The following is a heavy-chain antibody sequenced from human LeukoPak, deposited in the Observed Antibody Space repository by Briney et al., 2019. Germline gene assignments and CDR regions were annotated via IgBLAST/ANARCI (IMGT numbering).Heavy chain of an antibody. Sequence: GGSLRLSCAASGFTFSSYSMNWVRQAPGKGLEWVSSISSSSDYIYYADSVKGRFTISRDNAKNSLYLLMTSLRAEDTAVYYCARAGTDYDILTGHGDYWGQGTLVTVSS. V-gene: IGHV3-21*01. CDR2: ISSSSDYI. J-gene: IGHJ4*02. CDR1: GFTFSSYS. CDR3: ARAGTDYDILTGHGDY. D-gene: IGHD3-9*01.